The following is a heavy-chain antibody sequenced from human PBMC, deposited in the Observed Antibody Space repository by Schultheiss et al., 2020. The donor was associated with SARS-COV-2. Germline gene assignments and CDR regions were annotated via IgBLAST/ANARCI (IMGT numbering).Heavy chain of an antibody. D-gene: IGHD3-10*01. CDR3: AREGFYYGSGSYYGMDV. V-gene: IGHV4-61*01. CDR1: GGSVTSASDH. J-gene: IGHJ6*02. CDR2: IYHSGNI. Sequence: SQTLSLTCTVSGGSVTSASDHWSWIRQPPGKGLEWIGYIYHSGNIKYSSSLKSRVSISVDTSKNQFSLKLSSVTAADTAVYYCAREGFYYGSGSYYGMDVWGQGTTVTVSS.